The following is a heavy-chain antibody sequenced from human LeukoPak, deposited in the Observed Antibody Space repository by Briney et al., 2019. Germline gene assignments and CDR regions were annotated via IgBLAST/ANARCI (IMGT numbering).Heavy chain of an antibody. CDR3: ARDSPNGYTHGHRYYCMDV. CDR2: IHSGGTT. CDR1: GGSISPYY. V-gene: IGHV4-4*07. Sequence: SETLSLTCTVSGGSISPYYWTWIRQSAGRRLDYIGRIHSGGTTNYNPSLTSRITLSVDTSKNQFSLKLTSVTAADTAVYFCARDSPNGYTHGHRYYCMDVWGKGTTVTVSS. J-gene: IGHJ6*03. D-gene: IGHD5-12*01.